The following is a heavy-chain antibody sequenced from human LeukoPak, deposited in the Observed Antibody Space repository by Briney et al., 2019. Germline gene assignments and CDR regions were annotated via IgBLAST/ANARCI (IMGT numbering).Heavy chain of an antibody. CDR3: ARDSYGDYYFDY. V-gene: IGHV1-46*01. J-gene: IGHJ4*02. D-gene: IGHD4-17*01. Sequence: ASVKVSCKASGYTFTSYYIHWVRQAPGQGLEWMGLISPGGGSTSYAQKFQGRVTMTRDTSTSTVYMELSSLRSEDTAVYYCARDSYGDYYFDYWGQGTLVTVSS. CDR1: GYTFTSYY. CDR2: ISPGGGST.